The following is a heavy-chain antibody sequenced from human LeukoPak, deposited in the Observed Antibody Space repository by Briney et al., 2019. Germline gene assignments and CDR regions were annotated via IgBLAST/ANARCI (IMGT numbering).Heavy chain of an antibody. CDR3: ARVGNTVTTFDY. Sequence: GGSLRLSCAASGFTYSSYAMHWVRQAPGKGLEWVAVISYDGSNKYYADSVKGRFTISRDNSKNTLYLQMNSLRAEDTAVDYCARVGNTVTTFDYWGQGTLVTVSS. V-gene: IGHV3-30-3*01. CDR1: GFTYSSYA. CDR2: ISYDGSNK. J-gene: IGHJ4*02. D-gene: IGHD4-17*01.